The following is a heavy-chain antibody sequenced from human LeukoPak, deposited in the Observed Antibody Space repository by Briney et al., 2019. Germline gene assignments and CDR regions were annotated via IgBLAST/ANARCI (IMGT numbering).Heavy chain of an antibody. D-gene: IGHD3-16*01. Sequence: GGSLRLSCAASGFTFSSYEMNGVRQAPGKGLEWVSYISNSGSIIYYADSVKGRFTISRDNAKNSLYLQMNSLRAEDTAVYYCARDPQGAAFDIWGQGTMVTVSS. V-gene: IGHV3-48*03. CDR2: ISNSGSII. J-gene: IGHJ3*02. CDR3: ARDPQGAAFDI. CDR1: GFTFSSYE.